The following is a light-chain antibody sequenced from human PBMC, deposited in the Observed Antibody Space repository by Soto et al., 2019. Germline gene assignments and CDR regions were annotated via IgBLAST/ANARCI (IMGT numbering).Light chain of an antibody. CDR3: QQYNNWPPWT. J-gene: IGKJ1*01. CDR2: DAS. V-gene: IGKV3-15*01. Sequence: EIVMTQSPATLSVSPGERANLSCRASQSVSSNLAWYQQKPGQAPRLLIYDASTRATGIPARFSGSGSGTEFTLTISSLQSEDFAIYYCQQYNNWPPWTFGQGTKVEIK. CDR1: QSVSSN.